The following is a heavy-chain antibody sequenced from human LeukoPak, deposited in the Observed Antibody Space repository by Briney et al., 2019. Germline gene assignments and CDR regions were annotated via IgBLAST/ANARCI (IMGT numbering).Heavy chain of an antibody. V-gene: IGHV3-48*03. D-gene: IGHD4-23*01. CDR2: ISSSGSTI. CDR3: ARSKYGGWESYGMDV. J-gene: IGHJ6*02. CDR1: GFTFSSYE. Sequence: GGSLRLSCAASGFTFSSYEMNWVRQAPGKGLEWVSYISSSGSTIYYADSVKGRFTISRDNAENSLYLQMNSLRAEDTAVYYCARSKYGGWESYGMDVWGQGTTVTVSS.